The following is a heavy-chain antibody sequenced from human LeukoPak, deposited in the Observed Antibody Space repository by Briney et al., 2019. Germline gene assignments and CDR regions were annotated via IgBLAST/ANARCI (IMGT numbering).Heavy chain of an antibody. Sequence: PPGGSLRLSCAASGFTCSSYAMSWVRPAPGKGLEWVSAISGSGGSTYYADSVKGRFTISRDNSKNTLYLQMNSLRAEDTAVYYCARSSTSCFDYWGQGTLVTVSS. CDR3: ARSSTSCFDY. CDR1: GFTCSSYA. CDR2: ISGSGGST. J-gene: IGHJ4*02. D-gene: IGHD2-2*01. V-gene: IGHV3-23*01.